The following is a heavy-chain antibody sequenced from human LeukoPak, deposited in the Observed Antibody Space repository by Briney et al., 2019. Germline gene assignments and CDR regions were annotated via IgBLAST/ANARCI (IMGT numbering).Heavy chain of an antibody. CDR3: TTDEGASSGYYYPAAPYYFDY. J-gene: IGHJ4*02. CDR1: GFTFSNAW. V-gene: IGHV3-15*01. CDR2: IKSKTDGGTT. Sequence: GGSLRLSCAASGFTFSNAWMSWVRQAPGKGLEWVRRIKSKTDGGTTDYAAPVKGRFTISRDDSKNTLYLQMNSLKTEDTAVYYCTTDEGASSGYYYPAAPYYFDYWGQGTLVTVSS. D-gene: IGHD3-22*01.